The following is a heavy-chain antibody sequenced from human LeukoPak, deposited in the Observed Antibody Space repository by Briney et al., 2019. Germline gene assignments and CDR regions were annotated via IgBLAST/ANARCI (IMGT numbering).Heavy chain of an antibody. Sequence: SETLSLTCTVSGYSISSGYYWGWIRQPPGKGLEWIGSIYHSGSTYYNPSLKSRVTISVDTSKNQFSLKLSSVTAADTAVYYCARDRTGTTPDFNWFDPWGQGTLVTVSS. D-gene: IGHD1-7*01. CDR1: GYSISSGYY. CDR2: IYHSGST. V-gene: IGHV4-38-2*02. J-gene: IGHJ5*02. CDR3: ARDRTGTTPDFNWFDP.